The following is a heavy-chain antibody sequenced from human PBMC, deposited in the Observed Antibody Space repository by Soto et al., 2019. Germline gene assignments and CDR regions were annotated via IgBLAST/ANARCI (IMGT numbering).Heavy chain of an antibody. D-gene: IGHD6-6*01. J-gene: IGHJ6*02. CDR3: ARGGGLKYSSSSRDRHSHCGTHV. CDR2: INPNSGGT. V-gene: IGHV1-2*04. Sequence: ASVKVSCKASGYTFTGYYMHWVRQAPGQGLEWMGWINPNSGGTNYAQKFQGWVTMTRDTSISTAYMELSRLRSDDTAVYYCARGGGLKYSSSSRDRHSHCGTHVPGPATTGTVFS. CDR1: GYTFTGYY.